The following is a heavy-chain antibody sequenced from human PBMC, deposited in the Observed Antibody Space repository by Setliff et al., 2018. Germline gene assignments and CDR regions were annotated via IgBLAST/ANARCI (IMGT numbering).Heavy chain of an antibody. J-gene: IGHJ5*02. V-gene: IGHV4-59*01. CDR3: ARDYPGGWFDP. D-gene: IGHD3-10*01. CDR2: VDHSGST. Sequence: PSETLSPTCTISGGFTSSFYWSWIRQAPGKGLEWIGYVDHSGSTNFSPSLKSRGTISVDTSKTQVSLTLTSVTAADTAVYYCARDYPGGWFDPWGPGTLVTVSS. CDR1: GGFTSSFY.